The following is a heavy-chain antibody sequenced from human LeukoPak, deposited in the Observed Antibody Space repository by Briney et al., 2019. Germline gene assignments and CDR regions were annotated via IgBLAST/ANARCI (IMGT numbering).Heavy chain of an antibody. D-gene: IGHD1-7*01. Sequence: GGSLRLSCAASGFTFSSYGMHWVRQAPGKGLEWVAFIRYDGSNKYYADSVKGRFTISRDTSKNTLYLQMNSLRAEDTAVYYCAKERLHGITGTTFDYWGQGTLVTVSS. J-gene: IGHJ4*02. CDR1: GFTFSSYG. CDR2: IRYDGSNK. CDR3: AKERLHGITGTTFDY. V-gene: IGHV3-30*02.